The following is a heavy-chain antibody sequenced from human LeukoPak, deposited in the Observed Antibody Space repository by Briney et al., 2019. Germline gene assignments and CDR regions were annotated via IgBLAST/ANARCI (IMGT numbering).Heavy chain of an antibody. CDR3: ARGGPYGSGITWGY. CDR1: GYTFTSYA. V-gene: IGHV1-3*01. J-gene: IGHJ4*02. D-gene: IGHD3-10*01. CDR2: INAGNGNT. Sequence: ASVKVSCKASGYTFTSYAMHWVRQAPGQRLEWMGWINAGNGNTKYSQKFQGRVTITRDTSARTAYMELSSLRSEDTAVYYCARGGPYGSGITWGYWGQGTLVTVSS.